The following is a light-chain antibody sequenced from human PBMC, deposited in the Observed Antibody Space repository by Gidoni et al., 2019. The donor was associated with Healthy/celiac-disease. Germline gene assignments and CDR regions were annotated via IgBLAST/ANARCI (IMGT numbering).Light chain of an antibody. V-gene: IGLV2-14*01. CDR2: EVS. Sequence: GSPGQSITISCTGTSSDVGGYNYVSWYQQHPGKAPKLMIYEVSNRPSGVSNRFSGSKSGNTASLTISGLQAEDEADYYCSSYTSSSTLVVFGGGTKLTVL. CDR3: SSYTSSSTLVV. J-gene: IGLJ2*01. CDR1: SSDVGGYNY.